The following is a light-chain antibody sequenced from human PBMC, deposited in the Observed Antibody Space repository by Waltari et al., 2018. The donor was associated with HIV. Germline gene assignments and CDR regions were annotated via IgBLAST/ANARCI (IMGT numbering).Light chain of an antibody. J-gene: IGKJ2*01. CDR1: QPINKY. CDR3: QRRGDWPPYT. Sequence: EIVLTQSPGTLSLSPGERATLSCRASQPINKYLAWYQQKPGQAPRLLIYGVSKRATGIPPRFHGSGSGTDFTLTISSLEPEDFAVYYCQRRGDWPPYTFGQGTKLEI. V-gene: IGKV3-11*01. CDR2: GVS.